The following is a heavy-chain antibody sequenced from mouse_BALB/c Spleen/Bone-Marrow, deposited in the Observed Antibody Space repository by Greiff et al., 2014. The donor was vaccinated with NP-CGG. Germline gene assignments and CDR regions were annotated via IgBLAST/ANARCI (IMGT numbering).Heavy chain of an antibody. D-gene: IGHD2-4*01. Sequence: QVQLKESGPGLVAPSQSLSITCTVSGFSLTSYGVHWVRQPPGKGLEWLGVIWAGGSTNYNSALMSRLSISKDNSKSQVFLEMNSLQTDDTAMYYCARDPIYYDYDWYFDVWGAGTTVTVSS. CDR2: IWAGGST. J-gene: IGHJ1*01. CDR1: GFSLTSYG. V-gene: IGHV2-9*02. CDR3: ARDPIYYDYDWYFDV.